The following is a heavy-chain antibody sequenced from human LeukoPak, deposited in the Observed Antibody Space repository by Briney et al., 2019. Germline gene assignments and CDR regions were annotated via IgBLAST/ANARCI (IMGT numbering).Heavy chain of an antibody. V-gene: IGHV1-46*01. J-gene: IGHJ4*02. Sequence: ASVKVSCKASGYTFTSYSVHWVRQAPGQGLEWSGFINPSGGSSNYAQKFQGRITLTRDTSTSTVYMELNSLRSEDTALYYCARGNPSMATLDYWGQGTLITVSS. CDR2: INPSGGSS. CDR3: ARGNPSMATLDY. CDR1: GYTFTSYS. D-gene: IGHD1-14*01.